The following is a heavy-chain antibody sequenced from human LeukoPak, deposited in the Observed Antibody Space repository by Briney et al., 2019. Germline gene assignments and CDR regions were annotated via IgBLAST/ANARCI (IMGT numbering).Heavy chain of an antibody. CDR3: ARVGVVRGVIRVDWFDP. D-gene: IGHD3-10*01. Sequence: PSASVKVSCKASGYSFINYGITWVRQAPGQGLEWMGWISGYNGNTNYVQKLQGRVTMTTDTSTNTAYMELRSLISDDTAVYYCARVGVVRGVIRVDWFDPWGQGTLVTVSS. J-gene: IGHJ5*02. CDR2: ISGYNGNT. V-gene: IGHV1-18*01. CDR1: GYSFINYG.